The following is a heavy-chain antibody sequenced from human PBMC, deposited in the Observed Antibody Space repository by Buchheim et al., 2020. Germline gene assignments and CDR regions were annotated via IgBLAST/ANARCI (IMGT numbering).Heavy chain of an antibody. J-gene: IGHJ4*02. V-gene: IGHV3-48*04. CDR1: GFTFSSYS. CDR3: ARAGGDYLSHTDV. Sequence: EVQLVESGGGLVQPGGSLRLSCAASGFTFSSYSLNWVRQAPGKGLEWVSYITSSSNTIYYADSVRGRFTISRDNAKNSLYLQMNSLRAEDTAVYYCARAGGDYLSHTDVWGQGTL. D-gene: IGHD4-17*01. CDR2: ITSSSNTI.